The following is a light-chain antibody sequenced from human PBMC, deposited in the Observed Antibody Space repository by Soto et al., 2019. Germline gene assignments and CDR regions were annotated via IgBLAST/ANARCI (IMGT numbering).Light chain of an antibody. J-gene: IGKJ1*01. Sequence: EIVLTQSPATLSSSPGERATLSCRASQTVSSKLAWYQHKPGQAPRLLIYGASTRATGIPARFSGSGSGTELTLTINSLQSEDFAVYYCQQYNNWPRTFGQGTKVDIK. CDR3: QQYNNWPRT. CDR1: QTVSSK. CDR2: GAS. V-gene: IGKV3-15*01.